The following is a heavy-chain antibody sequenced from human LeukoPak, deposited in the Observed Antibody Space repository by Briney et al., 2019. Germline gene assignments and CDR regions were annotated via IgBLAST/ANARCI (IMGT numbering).Heavy chain of an antibody. CDR3: VRSNYYYYMDV. CDR2: IRSKAYGGTT. D-gene: IGHD3/OR15-3a*01. CDR1: GFTFGDYA. Sequence: GGSLRLSCTASGFTFGDYAMSWVRQAPGKGLERVGFIRSKAYGGTTEYAASVKGRFTISRDDSKSIAYLQMNSLKTEDTAVYYCVRSNYYYYMDVWGEGATVTVSS. V-gene: IGHV3-49*04. J-gene: IGHJ6*03.